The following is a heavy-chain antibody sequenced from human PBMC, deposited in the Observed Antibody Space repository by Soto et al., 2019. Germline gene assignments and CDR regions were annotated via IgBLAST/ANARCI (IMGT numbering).Heavy chain of an antibody. D-gene: IGHD3-16*02. CDR3: ARDGRLITFGGVIAPYYYYYGMDV. J-gene: IGHJ6*02. Sequence: ASVKVSCKASGYTFTGYYMHWVGQAPGQGLEWMGWINPNSGGTNYAQKFQGRVTMTRDTSISTAYMELSRLRSDDTAVYYCARDGRLITFGGVIAPYYYYYGMDVWGQGTTVTVSS. CDR1: GYTFTGYY. CDR2: INPNSGGT. V-gene: IGHV1-2*02.